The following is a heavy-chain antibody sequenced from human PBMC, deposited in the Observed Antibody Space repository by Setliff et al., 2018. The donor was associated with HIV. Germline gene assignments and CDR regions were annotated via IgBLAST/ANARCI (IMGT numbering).Heavy chain of an antibody. CDR1: GFTFSNYW. Sequence: PGGSLRLSCAASGFTFSNYWMHWVRQIPGKGLVWVSRINPNGRVIDYADSVKGRFTISRDNAQNTLYLQMNSLRAEDTAVYYCARERLRFLEWLPLDYWGQGTLVTVSS. J-gene: IGHJ4*02. CDR3: ARERLRFLEWLPLDY. V-gene: IGHV3-74*01. D-gene: IGHD3-3*01. CDR2: INPNGRVI.